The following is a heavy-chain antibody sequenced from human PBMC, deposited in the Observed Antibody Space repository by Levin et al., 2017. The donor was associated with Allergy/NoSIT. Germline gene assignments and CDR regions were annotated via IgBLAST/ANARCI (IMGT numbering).Heavy chain of an antibody. CDR3: ARGKITLERRIRGGLYNWFDP. J-gene: IGHJ5*02. CDR1: GGSISSGDYY. V-gene: IGHV4-30-4*01. D-gene: IGHD1-1*01. CDR2: IYYSGST. Sequence: PSETLSLTCTVSGGSISSGDYYWSWIRQPPGKGLEWIGYIYYSGSTYYNPSLKSRVTISVDTSKNQFSLKLSSVTAADTAVYYCARGKITLERRIRGGLYNWFDPWGQGTLVTVSS.